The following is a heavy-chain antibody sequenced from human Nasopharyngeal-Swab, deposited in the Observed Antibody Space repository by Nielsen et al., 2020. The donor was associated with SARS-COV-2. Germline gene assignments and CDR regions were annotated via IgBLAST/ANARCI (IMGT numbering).Heavy chain of an antibody. CDR1: GGSFSGYY. CDR3: ARHAPSTYYDFWSGGHNWFDP. CDR2: INHSGST. V-gene: IGHV4-34*01. J-gene: IGHJ5*02. D-gene: IGHD3-3*01. Sequence: GSLRLSCAVYGGSFSGYYWSWIRQPPGKGLEWIGEINHSGSTNYNPSLKSRVTISVDTSKNQFSLKLSSVTAADTAVYFCARHAPSTYYDFWSGGHNWFDPWGQGTLVTVSS.